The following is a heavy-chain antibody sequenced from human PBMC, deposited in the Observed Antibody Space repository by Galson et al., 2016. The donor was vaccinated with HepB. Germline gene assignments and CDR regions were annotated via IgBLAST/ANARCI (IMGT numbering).Heavy chain of an antibody. CDR2: ISSGGYT. J-gene: IGHJ6*04. CDR3: ARSTRYFDWRYQYGMDV. CDR1: GLSVSSDY. D-gene: IGHD3-9*01. V-gene: IGHV3-53*01. Sequence: SLRLSCAASGLSVSSDYMSWVRQALGKELEWVAVISSGGYTYYAQSVKGRLTISRDNSKNTLYLQMNRLRAEDTAVYYCARSTRYFDWRYQYGMDVWGKGTTVTVSS.